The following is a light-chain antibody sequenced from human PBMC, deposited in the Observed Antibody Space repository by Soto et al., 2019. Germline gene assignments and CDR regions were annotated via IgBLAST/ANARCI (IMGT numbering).Light chain of an antibody. V-gene: IGLV1-40*01. J-gene: IGLJ3*02. CDR2: GST. Sequence: QSVLSQPPSVSGAPGQRVTISCTGSSSNIGAGYDAHWFQQVPGTAPKLLIYGSTNRPSGVPDRFSGSKSGTSASLAITGLQAEDEADYYCGTWDSSLSAWVFGGGTKVTVL. CDR3: GTWDSSLSAWV. CDR1: SSNIGAGYD.